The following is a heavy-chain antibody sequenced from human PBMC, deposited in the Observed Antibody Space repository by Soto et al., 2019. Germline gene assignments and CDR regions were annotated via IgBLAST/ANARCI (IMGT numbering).Heavy chain of an antibody. Sequence: EVQLLESGGGLIQPGGSLRLSCAASGFTVSDNYMSWVRQAPGKGLEWVSIIYSVDSTFYADSVKGRFTISRDNSKNTLYLQMSSLRAEDTAVYFCASGYTTSWSDYVFDSWGQGSLVTVST. CDR1: GFTVSDNY. CDR2: IYSVDST. D-gene: IGHD6-13*01. V-gene: IGHV3-53*01. J-gene: IGHJ4*02. CDR3: ASGYTTSWSDYVFDS.